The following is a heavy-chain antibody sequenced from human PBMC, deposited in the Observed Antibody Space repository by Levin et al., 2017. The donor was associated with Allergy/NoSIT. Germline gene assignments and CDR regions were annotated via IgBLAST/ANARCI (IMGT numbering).Heavy chain of an antibody. CDR2: IYYSGST. Sequence: SETLSLTCTVSGGSISSGDYYWSWIRQPPGKGLEWIGYIYYSGSTYYNPSLKSRVTISVDTSKNQFSLKLSSVTAADTAVYYCARATPDTAMGDWGQGTLVTVSS. V-gene: IGHV4-30-4*01. D-gene: IGHD5-18*01. J-gene: IGHJ4*02. CDR1: GGSISSGDYY. CDR3: ARATPDTAMGD.